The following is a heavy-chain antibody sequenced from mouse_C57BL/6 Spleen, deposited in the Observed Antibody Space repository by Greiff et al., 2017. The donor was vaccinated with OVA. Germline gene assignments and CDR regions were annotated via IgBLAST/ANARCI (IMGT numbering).Heavy chain of an antibody. CDR1: GYTFTSYD. Sequence: QVHVKQSGPELVKPGASVKLSCKASGYTFTSYDINWVKQRPGQGLEWIGWIYPRDGSTKYNEKFKGKATLTVDTSSSTAYMELHSLTSEDSAVYFCAREDYSNYVGFAYWGQGTLVTVSA. CDR3: AREDYSNYVGFAY. CDR2: IYPRDGST. J-gene: IGHJ3*01. D-gene: IGHD2-5*01. V-gene: IGHV1-85*01.